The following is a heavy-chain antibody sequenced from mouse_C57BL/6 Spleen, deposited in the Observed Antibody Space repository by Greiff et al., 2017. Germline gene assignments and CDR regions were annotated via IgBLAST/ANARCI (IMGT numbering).Heavy chain of an antibody. CDR3: ARRGDYDGYYYAMDY. CDR2: IYPGDGDT. Sequence: VQLQQSGAELVKPGASVKISCKASGYAFSSYWMNWVKQRPGKGLEWIGQIYPGDGDTNYNGKFKGKATLTADKSSSTAYMQLSSLTSEDSAVYFCARRGDYDGYYYAMDYWGQGTSVTVSS. D-gene: IGHD2-4*01. CDR1: GYAFSSYW. V-gene: IGHV1-80*01. J-gene: IGHJ4*01.